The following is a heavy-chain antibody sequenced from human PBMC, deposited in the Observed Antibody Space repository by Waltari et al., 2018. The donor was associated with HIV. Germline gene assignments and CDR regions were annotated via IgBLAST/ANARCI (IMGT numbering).Heavy chain of an antibody. CDR1: GFNFDDYG. CDR3: ARDYGSGSYYNY. J-gene: IGHJ4*02. D-gene: IGHD3-10*01. CDR2: INWNGGST. Sequence: EVQLVDSGGGVVRPGGSLRLSCVASGFNFDDYGMSWVRQAPGKGLEWVSGINWNGGSTGYADSVKGRLSISRDNAKNSLYLQMNSLRAEDTALYYCARDYGSGSYYNYWGQGTLVTVSS. V-gene: IGHV3-20*04.